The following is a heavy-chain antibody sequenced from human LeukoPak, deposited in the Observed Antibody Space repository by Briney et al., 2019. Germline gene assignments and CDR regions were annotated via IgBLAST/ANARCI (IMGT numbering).Heavy chain of an antibody. V-gene: IGHV4-59*01. CDR2: IYYSGST. CDR3: ARKSHSYWYFDL. J-gene: IGHJ2*01. CDR1: GGSISSYY. Sequence: PSETLSLTCTVSGGSISSYYWSWIRQPPGKGLEWIGYIYYSGSTNYNPSLKSRVTISVDTSKNQFSLKLSSVTAADTAVYYCARKSHSYWYFDLWGRGTLVTVSS.